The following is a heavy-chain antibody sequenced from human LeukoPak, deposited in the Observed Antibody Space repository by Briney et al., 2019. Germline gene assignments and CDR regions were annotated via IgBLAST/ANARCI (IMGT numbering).Heavy chain of an antibody. Sequence: GGSLRLSCAASGFMFSSNWMSWVRLAPGKGLEWVANIKEDGTETYYVDSVKGRFTISRDNAKNSLYLQMNSLRVEDTAVYYCAKGGRSQKPYGAQGTLVTVSS. CDR1: GFMFSSNW. D-gene: IGHD1-14*01. V-gene: IGHV3-7*03. CDR2: IKEDGTET. J-gene: IGHJ4*02. CDR3: AKGGRSQKPY.